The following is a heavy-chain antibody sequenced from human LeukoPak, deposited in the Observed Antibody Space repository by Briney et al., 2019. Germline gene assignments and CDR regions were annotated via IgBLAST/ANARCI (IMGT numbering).Heavy chain of an antibody. J-gene: IGHJ4*02. CDR2: MNPSSGNT. Sequence: ASVKVSCKASGYTFNSYDINWVRQAPGQGLEWLGWMNPSSGNTGYAQKFQGGVTMTRDTSLNTAYMELSSLRSEDTAVYYCARGLSPQLTAKRPFDFWGQGTLVTVSS. V-gene: IGHV1-8*01. D-gene: IGHD2-21*02. CDR3: ARGLSPQLTAKRPFDF. CDR1: GYTFNSYD.